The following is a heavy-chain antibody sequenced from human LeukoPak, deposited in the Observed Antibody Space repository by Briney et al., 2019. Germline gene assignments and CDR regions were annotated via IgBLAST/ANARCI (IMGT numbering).Heavy chain of an antibody. J-gene: IGHJ4*02. CDR1: GFTFINAW. D-gene: IGHD3-22*01. V-gene: IGHV3-15*05. CDR3: ARGPDAYETQNYYFDY. Sequence: GGSLRLSCAASGFTFINAWMAWVRQAPGKGLEWVGRIKAKAHGGTIEYAAPVKGRFTISRDNAKNSLYLQMNSLRAEDTALYYCARGPDAYETQNYYFDYWGQGTLVTVSS. CDR2: IKAKAHGGTI.